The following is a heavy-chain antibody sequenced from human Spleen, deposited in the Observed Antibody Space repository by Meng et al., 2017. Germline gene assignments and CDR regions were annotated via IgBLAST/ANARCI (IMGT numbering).Heavy chain of an antibody. CDR1: GFTFNTFW. Sequence: GESLKISCAASGFTFNTFWMHWVRQVPGKGLVWVSRISSDGSSTTYADSVKGRFTISRDNAKNTLYLQMNSLRAEDTAVYYCARGLRVGQWLVIGYWGQGTLVTVSS. CDR3: ARGLRVGQWLVIGY. CDR2: ISSDGSST. D-gene: IGHD6-19*01. V-gene: IGHV3-74*01. J-gene: IGHJ4*02.